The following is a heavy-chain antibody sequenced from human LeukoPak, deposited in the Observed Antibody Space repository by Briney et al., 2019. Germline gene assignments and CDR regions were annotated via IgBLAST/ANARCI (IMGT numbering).Heavy chain of an antibody. CDR2: IWFDGSNK. CDR3: ARVVSYYGSGYRLLDL. Sequence: QAGGSLRLSCEASGFSFSTYGMHWVRQAPGKGLEWVALIWFDGSNKHYADSVKGRFTISRDNSKNTMYLQMDSLRAEDTAVYYCARVVSYYGSGYRLLDLWGRGTLVTVSS. CDR1: GFSFSTYG. D-gene: IGHD3-10*01. V-gene: IGHV3-33*01. J-gene: IGHJ2*01.